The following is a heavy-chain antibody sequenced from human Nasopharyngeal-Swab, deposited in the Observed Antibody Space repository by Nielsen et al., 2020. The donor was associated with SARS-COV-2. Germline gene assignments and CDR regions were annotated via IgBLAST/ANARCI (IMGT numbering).Heavy chain of an antibody. Sequence: SVKVSCKASGGTFSSYAISWVRQAPGQGLEWMGRVIPILGIANYAQKVQGRVTITADKSTSTAYMELSSLRSEDTAVYYCAREGGPYDYVWGSYRYTGEDTLLDYWGQGTLVTVSS. CDR1: GGTFSSYA. D-gene: IGHD3-16*02. V-gene: IGHV1-69*04. CDR3: AREGGPYDYVWGSYRYTGEDTLLDY. CDR2: VIPILGIA. J-gene: IGHJ4*02.